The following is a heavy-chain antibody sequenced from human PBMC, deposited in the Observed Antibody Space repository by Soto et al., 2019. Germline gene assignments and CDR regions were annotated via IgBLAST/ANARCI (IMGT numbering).Heavy chain of an antibody. CDR2: IYYSGST. Sequence: SETLSLTCTVSGGSISSGGYYWSWIRQHPGKGLEWIGYIYYSGSTYYNPSLKSRVTISVDTSKNQFSLKLSSVTAADTAVYYCAFSFDCYNLHHYGIAVCGQGSSVTGSS. CDR1: GGSISSGGYY. D-gene: IGHD2-21*01. V-gene: IGHV4-31*03. CDR3: AFSFDCYNLHHYGIAV. J-gene: IGHJ6*02.